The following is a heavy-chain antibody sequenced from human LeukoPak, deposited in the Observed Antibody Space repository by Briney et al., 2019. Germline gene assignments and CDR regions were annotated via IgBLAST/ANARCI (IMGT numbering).Heavy chain of an antibody. CDR3: ARQRYYYGSGSPRMDV. J-gene: IGHJ6*02. CDR1: GYSFTSYW. Sequence: GESLKISCKGSGYSFTSYWIGWVRQMPGKGLEWMGIIYPGDSDTRYSPSFQGQVTISADKSISTAYLQWSSLKASDTAMYYCARQRYYYGSGSPRMDVWGQGTTVTVSS. CDR2: IYPGDSDT. D-gene: IGHD3-10*01. V-gene: IGHV5-51*01.